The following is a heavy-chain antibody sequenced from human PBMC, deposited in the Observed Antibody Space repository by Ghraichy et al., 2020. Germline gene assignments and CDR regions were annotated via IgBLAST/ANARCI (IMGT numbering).Heavy chain of an antibody. J-gene: IGHJ5*02. CDR2: TYYSGST. D-gene: IGHD2-2*02. Sequence: SETLSLTCTVSGDSISSYYWSWMRQPPGKGLEWIGYTYYSGSTNYNPSLKSRVTISVDTSKNQFSLKLNSVTAADTAVYYCARAGSTTCYNELGCWFDPWGQGTLVTVSS. CDR3: ARAGSTTCYNELGCWFDP. V-gene: IGHV4-59*01. CDR1: GDSISSYY.